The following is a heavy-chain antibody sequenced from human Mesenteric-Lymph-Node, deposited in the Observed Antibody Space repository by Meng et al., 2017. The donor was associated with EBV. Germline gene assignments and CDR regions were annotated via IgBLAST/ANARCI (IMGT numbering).Heavy chain of an antibody. Sequence: VRLQVSGPGRGKPSGTLSLTCAGSGGSISSSNWWSWVRQPPGKGLEWIGEIYHSGSTNYNPSLKSRVTISVDKSKNQFSLNLSSVTAADTAVYYCARVGQWLPIDYWGQGTLVTVSS. CDR2: IYHSGST. CDR3: ARVGQWLPIDY. J-gene: IGHJ4*02. CDR1: GGSISSSNW. D-gene: IGHD6-19*01. V-gene: IGHV4-4*02.